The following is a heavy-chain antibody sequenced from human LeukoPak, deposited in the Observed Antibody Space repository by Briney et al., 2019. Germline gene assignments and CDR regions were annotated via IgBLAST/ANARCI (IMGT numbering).Heavy chain of an antibody. CDR1: GFSFSNYA. CDR3: AKGPPIVGATGIVGDY. V-gene: IGHV3-23*01. D-gene: IGHD1-26*01. CDR2: ISGSGGST. Sequence: GVSLRLSCAASGFSFSNYAMSWVRRAPGKGLEWVSAISGSGGSTYYADSVKGRFTISRDNSKKTLYLQMNSLRAEDTAVYYCAKGPPIVGATGIVGDYWGQGTLVTVSS. J-gene: IGHJ4*02.